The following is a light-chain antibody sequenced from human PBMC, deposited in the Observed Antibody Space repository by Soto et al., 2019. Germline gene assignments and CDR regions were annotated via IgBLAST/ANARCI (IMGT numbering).Light chain of an antibody. CDR3: SSYTSCSTLV. CDR2: DVS. V-gene: IGLV2-14*01. Sequence: LTQPASVSGSPGQSITISCTGTSSDVGAYNSVAWYQHNPGKAPKLMIYDVSNRPSGASSRFSGSKSANTASLSISGLQADDEADYYCSSYTSCSTLVFGTGTKVTVL. CDR1: SSDVGAYNS. J-gene: IGLJ1*01.